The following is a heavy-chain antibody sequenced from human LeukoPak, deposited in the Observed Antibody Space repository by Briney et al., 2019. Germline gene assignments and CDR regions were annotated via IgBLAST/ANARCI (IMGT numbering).Heavy chain of an antibody. V-gene: IGHV1-18*01. J-gene: IGHJ3*02. CDR1: GYTFTSYG. CDR3: ARDKYGDYAQPDAFDI. CDR2: ISAYNGNT. D-gene: IGHD4-17*01. Sequence: ASVKVSCKASGYTFTSYGISWVRQAPGQGLEWMGWISAYNGNTNYAQKLQGRVTMTTDTSTNTAYMELRSLRSDDTAVYYCARDKYGDYAQPDAFDIWGQGTMVTVSS.